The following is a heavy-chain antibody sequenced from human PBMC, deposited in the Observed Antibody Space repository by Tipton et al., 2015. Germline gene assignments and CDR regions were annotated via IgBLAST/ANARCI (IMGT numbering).Heavy chain of an antibody. J-gene: IGHJ4*02. CDR3: AREVWYYDSSGYDY. Sequence: TLSLTCTVSGVSISTGGYSWSWIRQHPGKGLEWIGYVYYSGSTYYNPSLKSRVTISVDTSENQFSLKLSSVTAADTAVYYCAREVWYYDSSGYDYWGQGTLVTVSS. D-gene: IGHD3-22*01. V-gene: IGHV4-31*03. CDR2: VYYSGST. CDR1: GVSISTGGYS.